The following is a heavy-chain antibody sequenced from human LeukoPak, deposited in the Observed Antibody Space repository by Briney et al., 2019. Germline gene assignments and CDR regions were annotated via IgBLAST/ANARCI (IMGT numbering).Heavy chain of an antibody. CDR3: AKAPGKDTAMVFGY. J-gene: IGHJ4*02. CDR2: IWYDGSNK. V-gene: IGHV3-33*06. Sequence: GRSLRLSCAASGFTFSSYGMHWVRQAPGKGLEWVAVIWYDGSNKYYADSVKGRFTISRDNSKNTLYLQMNSLRAEDTAVYYCAKAPGKDTAMVFGYWGQGTLVTASS. D-gene: IGHD5-18*01. CDR1: GFTFSSYG.